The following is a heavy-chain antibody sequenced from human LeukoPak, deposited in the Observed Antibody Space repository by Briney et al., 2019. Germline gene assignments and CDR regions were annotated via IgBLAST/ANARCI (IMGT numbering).Heavy chain of an antibody. CDR2: IYYSGST. D-gene: IGHD4-17*01. CDR3: ARGTGDYGWFDP. Sequence: SETLSLTCTVSGSSISSGGYYWSWIRQHPGKGLEWIGYIYYSGSTYYNPSLKSRVTISVDTSKNQFSLKLSSVTAADTAVYYCARGTGDYGWFDPWGQGTLVTVSS. J-gene: IGHJ5*02. CDR1: GSSISSGGYY. V-gene: IGHV4-31*03.